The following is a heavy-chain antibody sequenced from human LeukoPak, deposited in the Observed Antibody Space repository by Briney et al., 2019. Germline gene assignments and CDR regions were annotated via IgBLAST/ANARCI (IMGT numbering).Heavy chain of an antibody. CDR3: AREGVDWNHSVYYFDY. Sequence: GASVTVSCKASGYTFTGYYMHWVRQAPGQGLEWMGWINLNSGGTNYAQKFQGRVTMTRDTSISTAYMELSRLRSDDTAVYYCAREGVDWNHSVYYFDYWGQGTLVTVSS. CDR2: INLNSGGT. J-gene: IGHJ4*02. CDR1: GYTFTGYY. V-gene: IGHV1-2*02. D-gene: IGHD1-1*01.